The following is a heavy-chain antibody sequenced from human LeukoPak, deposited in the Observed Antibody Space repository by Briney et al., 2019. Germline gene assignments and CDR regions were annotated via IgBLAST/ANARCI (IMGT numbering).Heavy chain of an antibody. CDR1: GFTFSSYS. Sequence: PGGSLRLSCAASGFTFSSYSMNWVRQAPGKGLEWVSSISSSSSYIYYADSVKGRFTISRDNAKNSLYLQMNSLRAEDTAVCYCARVRSGYSSGWYFDYWGQGTLVTVSS. J-gene: IGHJ4*02. V-gene: IGHV3-21*04. CDR3: ARVRSGYSSGWYFDY. CDR2: ISSSSSYI. D-gene: IGHD6-19*01.